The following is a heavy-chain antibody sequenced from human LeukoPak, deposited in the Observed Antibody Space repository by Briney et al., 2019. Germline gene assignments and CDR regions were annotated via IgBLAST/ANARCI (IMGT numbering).Heavy chain of an antibody. Sequence: SVKVSCKASGGTFSSYAISWVRQAPGQGLEWMGRIIPILGIANYAQKFQGRVTITADKSTSTAYMELSSLRSEDTAVYYCARVSSFGVLRFLEWPYYFDYWGQGTLVTVSS. CDR3: ARVSSFGVLRFLEWPYYFDY. CDR2: IIPILGIA. CDR1: GGTFSSYA. D-gene: IGHD3-3*01. J-gene: IGHJ4*02. V-gene: IGHV1-69*04.